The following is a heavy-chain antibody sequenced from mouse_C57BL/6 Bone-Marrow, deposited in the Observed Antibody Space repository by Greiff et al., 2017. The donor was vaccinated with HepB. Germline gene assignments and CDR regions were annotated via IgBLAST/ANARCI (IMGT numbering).Heavy chain of an antibody. CDR2: IDPSDSYT. D-gene: IGHD1-1*01. CDR3: ARGGITTVPPWFAY. Sequence: QVQLKESGAELVRPGTSVKLSCKASGYTFTSYWMHWVKQRPGQGLEWIGVIDPSDSYTNYNQKFKGKATLTVDTSSSTAYMQLSSLTSEDSAVYYCARGGITTVPPWFAYWGQGTLVTVSA. V-gene: IGHV1-59*01. CDR1: GYTFTSYW. J-gene: IGHJ3*01.